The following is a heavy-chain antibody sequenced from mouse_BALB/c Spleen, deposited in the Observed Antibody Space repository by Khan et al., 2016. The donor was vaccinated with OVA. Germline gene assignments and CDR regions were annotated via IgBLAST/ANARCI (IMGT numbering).Heavy chain of an antibody. D-gene: IGHD2-4*01. CDR3: AIIFYYDDWFAY. Sequence: VQLVESGPGLVAPSQSLSITCTVSGSSLTSYGVSWARQTPGKGLEWLGVIWTDGNTNYHSSLKSRLTITKENSKSQVLLTLTIRPTDDAAAYYCAIIFYYDDWFAYWGQGTLVTVSA. CDR2: IWTDGNT. J-gene: IGHJ3*01. CDR1: GSSLTSYG. V-gene: IGHV2-3*01.